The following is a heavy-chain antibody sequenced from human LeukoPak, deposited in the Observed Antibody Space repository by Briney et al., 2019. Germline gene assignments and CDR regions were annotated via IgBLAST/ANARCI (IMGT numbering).Heavy chain of an antibody. D-gene: IGHD4-11*01. V-gene: IGHV4-31*03. Sequence: SETLSLTCTVSGGSISSTTNYWSWIRQHPGKGLEWIGYIYYSAYPNYNPSLKSRLTISVDTAKNQFSLKLRSVTAVDTAVYYCATYSHYLSPDAFDIWGRGTMVTVSS. CDR3: ATYSHYLSPDAFDI. CDR1: GGSISSTTNY. CDR2: IYYSAYP. J-gene: IGHJ3*02.